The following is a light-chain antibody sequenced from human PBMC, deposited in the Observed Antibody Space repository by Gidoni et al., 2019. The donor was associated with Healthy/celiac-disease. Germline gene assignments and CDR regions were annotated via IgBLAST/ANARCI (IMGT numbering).Light chain of an antibody. CDR3: QQYYSTPLT. Sequence: DIVMTQSPDSLAVSLGERATINCKSSQSVLYSSNNKNYLAWYQPKPGQPPQLLIYWASTRESGVPDRFSGSGSGTDFTLTISSLQAEDVAVYYCQQYYSTPLTFGGGTKVEIK. J-gene: IGKJ4*01. CDR2: WAS. V-gene: IGKV4-1*01. CDR1: QSVLYSSNNKNY.